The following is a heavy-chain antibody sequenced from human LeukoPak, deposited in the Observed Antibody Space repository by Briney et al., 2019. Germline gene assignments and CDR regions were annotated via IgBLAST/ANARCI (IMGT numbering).Heavy chain of an antibody. CDR2: INAGNGDT. Sequence: GASVKVSCKTSGYSFTAYAMHWVRQAPGQRLEWMGWINAGNGDTKYSQKFQGWVTMTRDTSISTAYMELSRLRSDDTAVYYCARDLGYCTNGVCYTGYYFDYWGQGTLVTVSS. CDR1: GYSFTAYA. V-gene: IGHV1-3*01. J-gene: IGHJ4*02. D-gene: IGHD2-8*01. CDR3: ARDLGYCTNGVCYTGYYFDY.